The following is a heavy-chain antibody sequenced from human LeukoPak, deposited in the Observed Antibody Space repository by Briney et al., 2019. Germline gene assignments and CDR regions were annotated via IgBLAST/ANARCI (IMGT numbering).Heavy chain of an antibody. D-gene: IGHD1-7*01. CDR1: GGSFSGYY. J-gene: IGHJ5*02. CDR2: INHSGST. Sequence: SETLSLTCAVYGGSFSGYYWSWIRQPPGKGLEWIGEINHSGSTNYNPSLKSRVTISVDTSKNQFSLKLSSVTAADTAVYYCASITGTTSSWFDPWRQGTLSPSPQ. CDR3: ASITGTTSSWFDP. V-gene: IGHV4-34*01.